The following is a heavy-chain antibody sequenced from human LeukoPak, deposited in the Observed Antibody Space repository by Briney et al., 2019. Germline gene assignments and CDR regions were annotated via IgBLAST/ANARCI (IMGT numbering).Heavy chain of an antibody. Sequence: SETLSLTCTVSGGSITGYYWSWIRQPPGKGPEWIAYVYFTGRTLYNPSLESRVTISVDTSKTQLSLRLTSVTAADTAVYYCARHIPVSYDAFDLWGRGTTVTVSS. CDR2: VYFTGRT. CDR1: GGSITGYY. J-gene: IGHJ3*01. V-gene: IGHV4-59*08. CDR3: ARHIPVSYDAFDL. D-gene: IGHD6-19*01.